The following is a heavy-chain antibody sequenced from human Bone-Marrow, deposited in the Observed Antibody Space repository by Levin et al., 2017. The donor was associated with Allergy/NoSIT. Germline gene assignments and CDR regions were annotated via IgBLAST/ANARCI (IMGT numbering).Heavy chain of an antibody. V-gene: IGHV3-23*01. CDR1: GFTFNHFG. CDR2: MTGSGGST. J-gene: IGHJ4*02. CDR3: AKSRRASITYFDS. Sequence: GGSLRLSCTASGFTFNHFGMGWVRQAPGKGLEWVSGMTGSGGSTQYADSVKGRFIMSRDNSNNTLYLQMNSLRAEDTALYYCAKSRRASITYFDSWGQGTLVTVSS. D-gene: IGHD5-24*01.